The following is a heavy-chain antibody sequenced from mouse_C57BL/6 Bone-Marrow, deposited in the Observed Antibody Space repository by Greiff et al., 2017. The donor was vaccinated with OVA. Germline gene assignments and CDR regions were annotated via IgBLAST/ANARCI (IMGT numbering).Heavy chain of an antibody. D-gene: IGHD1-1*01. Sequence: VHVKQSGAELVKPGASVKMSCKASGYTFTSYWITWVKQRPGQGLEWIGDIYPGSGSTNYNEKFKSKATLTVDTSSSTAYMQLSSLTSEDSAVYYCAREDYYGTSYSWFAYWGQGTLVTVSA. CDR1: GYTFTSYW. CDR2: IYPGSGST. CDR3: AREDYYGTSYSWFAY. V-gene: IGHV1-55*01. J-gene: IGHJ3*01.